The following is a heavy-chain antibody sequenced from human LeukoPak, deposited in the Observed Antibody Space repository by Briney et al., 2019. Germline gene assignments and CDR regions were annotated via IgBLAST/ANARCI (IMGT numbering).Heavy chain of an antibody. V-gene: IGHV4-59*01. CDR3: ARGGYYYMDV. CDR2: IFYNGNT. J-gene: IGHJ6*03. Sequence: ETLSLTCTVSGGSISPYYWSWIRQPPGKGLEWIAYIFYNGNTNYNPSLKSRVTISLDTSKKQFYLKVSSVTAADTAVYYCARGGYYYMDVWGKGTTVTVSS. CDR1: GGSISPYY.